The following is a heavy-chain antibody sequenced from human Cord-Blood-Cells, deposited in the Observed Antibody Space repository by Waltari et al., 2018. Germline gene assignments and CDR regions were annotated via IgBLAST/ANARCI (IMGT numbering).Heavy chain of an antibody. J-gene: IGHJ4*02. D-gene: IGHD6-6*01. CDR2: INQSGST. CDR1: GGSFSGYY. Sequence: QVQLQQWGAGLLKPSETLSLTCAVYGGSFSGYYGSWISQPPGKGLGWIGEINQSGSTNYTPSLKSRVTISVDTSKNQFSLKLSSGTAADTAVYYCARGRGAARHFDYWGQGTLVTVSS. CDR3: ARGRGAARHFDY. V-gene: IGHV4-34*01.